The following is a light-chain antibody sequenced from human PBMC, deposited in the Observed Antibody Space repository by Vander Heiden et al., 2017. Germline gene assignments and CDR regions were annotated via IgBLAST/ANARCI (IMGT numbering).Light chain of an antibody. CDR3: QVWDSNSGHQV. CDR2: DDS. V-gene: IGLV3-21*02. Sequence: SYVLTQPPSVSVAPGQTARITCGGNKIGRKTFRWYQQRPGKAPVLVVYDDSGRPSGILERFSGSNSGNTATLTISRVEAGDEADYYCQVWDSNSGHQVFGRGTTLTVL. J-gene: IGLJ2*01. CDR1: KIGRKT.